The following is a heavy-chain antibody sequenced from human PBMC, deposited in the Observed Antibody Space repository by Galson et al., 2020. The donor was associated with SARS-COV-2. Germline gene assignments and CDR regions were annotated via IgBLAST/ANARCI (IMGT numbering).Heavy chain of an antibody. CDR1: GYSFTSYW. CDR3: ARVPAAATVLDY. CDR2: NYPGDSDT. Sequence: GESLKISCKGSGYSFTSYWIGWVRQMPGKGLEWMGINYPGDSDTRYSPSHQGQVTIAADKTNSTAYLQWSSLKASDTAMYYCARVPAAATVLDYGGQGTLVTVSS. J-gene: IGHJ4*02. V-gene: IGHV5-51*01. D-gene: IGHD2-2*01.